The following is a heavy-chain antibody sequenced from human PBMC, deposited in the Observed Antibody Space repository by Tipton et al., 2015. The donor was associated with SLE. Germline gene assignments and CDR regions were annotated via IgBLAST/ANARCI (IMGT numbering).Heavy chain of an antibody. J-gene: IGHJ4*02. Sequence: TLSLTCAVYGGSFSGYCWTWIRQPPGKGLEWIGEINHSGSTNYNPSLKSRVTISVDTSGNQFSLKLSSVTAADTAVYYCARMDRGSSPPWGAFDYWGQGTLVTVSS. CDR3: ARMDRGSSPPWGAFDY. CDR1: GGSFSGYC. CDR2: INHSGST. V-gene: IGHV4-34*01. D-gene: IGHD3-10*01.